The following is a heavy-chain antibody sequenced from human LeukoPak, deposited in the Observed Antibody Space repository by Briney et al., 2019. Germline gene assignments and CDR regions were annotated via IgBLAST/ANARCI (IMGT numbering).Heavy chain of an antibody. CDR1: GGSISSYY. J-gene: IGHJ4*02. V-gene: IGHV4-59*01. Sequence: SETLSLTCTVSGGSISSYYCSWIRQPPGKGLEGIGYIYYSGSTNYNPSLKSRVTISVDTSKNQFSLKLSSVTAADTAVYYCASGEVGATTSLFDYWGQGTLVTVSS. CDR3: ASGEVGATTSLFDY. D-gene: IGHD1-26*01. CDR2: IYYSGST.